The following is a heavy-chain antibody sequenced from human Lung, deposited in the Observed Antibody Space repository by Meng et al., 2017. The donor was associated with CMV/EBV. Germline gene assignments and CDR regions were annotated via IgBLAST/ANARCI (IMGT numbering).Heavy chain of an antibody. CDR1: GYTFTDYY. Sequence: ASXXVSXKASGYTFTDYYLHWVRQAPGQGLEWMAWINVYSGGTNSAQKFQGRVALTRDTSIRTAYMELSSLRSDDTAVYYCARVYCGGNCSLDYWGQGMLVTVSS. V-gene: IGHV1-2*02. J-gene: IGHJ4*02. D-gene: IGHD2-21*01. CDR2: INVYSGGT. CDR3: ARVYCGGNCSLDY.